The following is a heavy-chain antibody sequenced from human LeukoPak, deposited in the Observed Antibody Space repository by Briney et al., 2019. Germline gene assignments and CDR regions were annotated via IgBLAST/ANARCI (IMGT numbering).Heavy chain of an antibody. CDR3: ARGLRRGAVAAKFCFDY. J-gene: IGHJ4*02. CDR1: GGSFSGYY. CDR2: INHSGST. V-gene: IGHV4-34*01. Sequence: SETLSLTCAVYGGSFSGYYWSWIRQPPGKGLEWIGEINHSGSTNYNPSLKSRVTISVDTSKNQFSLKLSSVTAAGTAVYYCARGLRRGAVAAKFCFDYWGQGTLVTVSS. D-gene: IGHD2-15*01.